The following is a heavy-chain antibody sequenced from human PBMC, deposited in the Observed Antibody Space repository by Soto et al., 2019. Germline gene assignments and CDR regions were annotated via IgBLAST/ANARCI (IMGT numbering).Heavy chain of an antibody. CDR1: GGTFSSYA. D-gene: IGHD1-1*01. J-gene: IGHJ4*02. V-gene: IGHV1-69*13. CDR2: IIPIFGTA. CDR3: ARDRTTGTPSGFDY. Sequence: SLKVSCKASGGTFSSYAISWVRQAPGQGLEWMGGIIPIFGTANYAQKFQGRVTITADESTSTAYMELSSLRSEDTAVYYCARDRTTGTPSGFDYWGQGTLVTVSS.